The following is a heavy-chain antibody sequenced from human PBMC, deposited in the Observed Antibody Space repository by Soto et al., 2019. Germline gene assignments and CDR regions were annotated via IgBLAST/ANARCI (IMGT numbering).Heavy chain of an antibody. D-gene: IGHD6-13*01. CDR2: IYYSGST. CDR1: GGSVSTYY. V-gene: IGHV4-59*02. CDR3: ARVGDIAAADPYNWFDP. J-gene: IGHJ5*02. Sequence: PATMSVTSTVSGGSVSTYYRSWLLHSTGKGLEWIGYIYYSGSTNYNPSLKSRVTISVDTSKNQFSLKLSSVTAADTAVYYCARVGDIAAADPYNWFDPCGQGTLVTVSS.